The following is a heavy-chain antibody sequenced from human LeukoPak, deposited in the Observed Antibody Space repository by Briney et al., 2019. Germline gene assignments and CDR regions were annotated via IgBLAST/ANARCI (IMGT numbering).Heavy chain of an antibody. Sequence: GGSLRLSCAASGFTFSTYEMNWVRQAPGKGLEWISYISGSGSTIYYADSVKGRFTISRDNAKNPLYLQMNSLRAGDTAIYYCARDPRGDVAASGHYGMDVWGQGTTVTVS. D-gene: IGHD6-13*01. J-gene: IGHJ6*02. CDR1: GFTFSTYE. V-gene: IGHV3-48*03. CDR3: ARDPRGDVAASGHYGMDV. CDR2: ISGSGSTI.